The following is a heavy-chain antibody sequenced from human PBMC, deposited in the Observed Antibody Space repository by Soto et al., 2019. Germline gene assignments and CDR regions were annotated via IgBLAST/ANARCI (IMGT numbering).Heavy chain of an antibody. CDR3: ARGGDNCCGCSGYALVWLSS. CDR1: GGSISSGDYY. D-gene: IGHD2-15*01. J-gene: IGHJ5*02. CDR2: IYYSGST. V-gene: IGHV4-30-4*01. Sequence: SETLSLTCTVSGGSISSGDYYWSWIRQPPGKGLEWIGYIYYSGSTYYNPSLKSRVTISVDTSKNQFSLKLSSVTAADTAVYYCARGGDNCCGCSGYALVWLSSWGQGSLVLVSA.